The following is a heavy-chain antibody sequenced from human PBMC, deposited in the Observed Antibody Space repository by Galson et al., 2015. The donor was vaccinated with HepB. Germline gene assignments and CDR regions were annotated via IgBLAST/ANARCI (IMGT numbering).Heavy chain of an antibody. V-gene: IGHV3-30*04. CDR2: ISYDGSNK. D-gene: IGHD3-16*01. J-gene: IGHJ3*02. Sequence: SLRLSCAASGFTFSSYAMHWVRQAPGKGLGWVAVISYDGSNKYYADSVKDRFTISRDNSKNTLYLQMNSLRAEDTAVYYCARGGRLVHYSGAFDIWGQGTMVTVSS. CDR3: ARGGRLVHYSGAFDI. CDR1: GFTFSSYA.